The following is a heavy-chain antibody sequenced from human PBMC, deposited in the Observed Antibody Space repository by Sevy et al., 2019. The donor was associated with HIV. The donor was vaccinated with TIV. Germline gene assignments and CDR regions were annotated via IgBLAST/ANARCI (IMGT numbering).Heavy chain of an antibody. J-gene: IGHJ4*02. Sequence: ASVKVSCKASGYTFTSYAMHWVRQAPGQRLEWMGWINAGNGNTKYSQKFQGRVTITRDTSASTAYMELSSLRSEDTAVYYCARRAISGYDFDYWGQGTLVTVSS. CDR3: ARRAISGYDFDY. V-gene: IGHV1-3*01. CDR2: INAGNGNT. CDR1: GYTFTSYA. D-gene: IGHD5-12*01.